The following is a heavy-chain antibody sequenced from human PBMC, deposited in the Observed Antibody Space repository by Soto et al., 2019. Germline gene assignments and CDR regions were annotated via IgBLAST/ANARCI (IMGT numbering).Heavy chain of an antibody. Sequence: QVELKQSGPGLVRPSGTLSLTCRVSGTSISSTYWWTWVRQSPGKVLEWIGEIYHNGITKYNPSLKSRVSRSVDTSNNQFSLKLTSVTAADTAVYYCATVPPRIVVVLAEFPTWGQGTLVTVSS. CDR3: ATVPPRIVVVLAEFPT. CDR1: GTSISSTYW. CDR2: IYHNGIT. V-gene: IGHV4-4*02. J-gene: IGHJ4*02. D-gene: IGHD2-21*01.